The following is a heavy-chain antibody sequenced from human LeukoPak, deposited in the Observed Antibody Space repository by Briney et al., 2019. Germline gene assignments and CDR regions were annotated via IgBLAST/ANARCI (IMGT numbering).Heavy chain of an antibody. CDR3: ARDGEYSSSSLDY. D-gene: IGHD6-6*01. CDR2: ITGSGPTT. V-gene: IGHV3-21*01. J-gene: IGHJ4*02. Sequence: GGSLRLSCLASGFTFSNYAMTWVRQAPGKGLEWVSAITGSGPTTYYADSVKGRFTISRDNAKNSLYLQMDSLRAEDTAVYYCARDGEYSSSSLDYWGQGTLVTVSS. CDR1: GFTFSNYA.